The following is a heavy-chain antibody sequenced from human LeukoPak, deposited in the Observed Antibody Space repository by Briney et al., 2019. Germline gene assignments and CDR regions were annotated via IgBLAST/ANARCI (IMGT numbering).Heavy chain of an antibody. CDR3: ARLSGVATITD. CDR1: GGSISSYS. J-gene: IGHJ4*02. D-gene: IGHD5-24*01. V-gene: IGHV4-59*08. Sequence: SETLSLTFTVSGGSISSYSWSWIRQPPGKGLEWIGYISYSGSSNYNPSLKSRVTMSVDTSKNQFSLKLSSVPAADTAVYYCARLSGVATITDWGQGNLVTVSS. CDR2: ISYSGSS.